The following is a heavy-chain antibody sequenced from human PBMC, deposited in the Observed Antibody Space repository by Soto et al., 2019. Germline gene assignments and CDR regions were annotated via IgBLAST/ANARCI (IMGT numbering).Heavy chain of an antibody. D-gene: IGHD2-8*01. CDR2: ISGSGGST. V-gene: IGHV3-23*01. Sequence: GGSLRLSCAASGFTFSSYAMSWVRQAPGKGLEWVSVISGSGGSTYYADSVKGRFTISRDNSKNTLYLQMNSLRAEDTAVDDCAKSVLKVYFDYWGQGTLVTVSS. CDR3: AKSVLKVYFDY. J-gene: IGHJ4*02. CDR1: GFTFSSYA.